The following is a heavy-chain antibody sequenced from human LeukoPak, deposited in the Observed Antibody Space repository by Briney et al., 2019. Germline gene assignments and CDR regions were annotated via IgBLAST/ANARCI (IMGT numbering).Heavy chain of an antibody. J-gene: IGHJ4*02. D-gene: IGHD3-10*01. Sequence: ASVKVSCKASGYTFTGYYMHWVRQAPGQGLEWMGWINPNSGGTNYAQKFQGRVTMTRDTSITTAYMELNSLRSDDTAVYYCFRQRNSGGYYSNYWGQGTLVTVSS. CDR3: FRQRNSGGYYSNY. V-gene: IGHV1-2*02. CDR1: GYTFTGYY. CDR2: INPNSGGT.